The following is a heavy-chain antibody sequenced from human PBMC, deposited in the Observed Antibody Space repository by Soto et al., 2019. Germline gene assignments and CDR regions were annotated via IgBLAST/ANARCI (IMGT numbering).Heavy chain of an antibody. CDR2: IIPIFGTA. V-gene: IGHV1-69*06. D-gene: IGHD6-19*01. CDR1: GGTFSSYA. J-gene: IGHJ3*02. Sequence: GASVKVSCKASGGTFSSYAISWVRQAPGQGLEWMGGIIPIFGTANYAQKFQGRVTITADKSTSTAYMELSSLRSEDTAVYYCAKDRVTVVGYDAFDIWGQGTMVTVSS. CDR3: AKDRVTVVGYDAFDI.